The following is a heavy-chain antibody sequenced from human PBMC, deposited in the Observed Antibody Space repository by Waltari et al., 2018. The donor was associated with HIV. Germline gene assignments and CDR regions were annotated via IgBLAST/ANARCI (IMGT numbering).Heavy chain of an antibody. D-gene: IGHD5-12*01. CDR3: ARVLATSQLYFYNGMDI. CDR2: IYNTGGT. V-gene: IGHV4-39*07. Sequence: QMELQESGPGLVKPSETLSLTCTVSGGSISSTNYYWAWIRQPPGKGLEWIGAIYNTGGTHYSPSLKSRLTISIDMSKNYFSLKLRSVTAADTAVYYCARVLATSQLYFYNGMDIWGQGTTVTVSS. CDR1: GGSISSTNYY. J-gene: IGHJ6*02.